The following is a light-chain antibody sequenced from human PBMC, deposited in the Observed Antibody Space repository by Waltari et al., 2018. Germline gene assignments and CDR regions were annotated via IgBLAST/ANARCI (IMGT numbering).Light chain of an antibody. Sequence: DIQMTQSPSSLSASVGDRVTITCRANQSISSYLNWYQEKPGKAPQLLIYAASSLQSGVPSRFSGSGSGTDFTFTISSVQPEDFATYYCQQSYSTLVYTFGQWTKLEIK. V-gene: IGKV1-39*01. CDR3: QQSYSTLVYT. CDR2: AAS. J-gene: IGKJ2*01. CDR1: QSISSY.